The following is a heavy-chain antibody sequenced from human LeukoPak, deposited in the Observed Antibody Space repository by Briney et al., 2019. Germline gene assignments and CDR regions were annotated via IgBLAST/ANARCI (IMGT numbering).Heavy chain of an antibody. V-gene: IGHV4-59*01. Sequence: SETLSLTCTVSGGSISGYYWSWVRQSPEKGLESLGFIYSTGSTSYNPSLRSRVTISIDTSQNQFYLRLTSVTAADTAVYYCARDSSGSPYYYYYYMDVWGKGTTVTISS. CDR2: IYSTGST. CDR3: ARDSSGSPYYYYYYMDV. CDR1: GGSISGYY. J-gene: IGHJ6*03. D-gene: IGHD3-10*01.